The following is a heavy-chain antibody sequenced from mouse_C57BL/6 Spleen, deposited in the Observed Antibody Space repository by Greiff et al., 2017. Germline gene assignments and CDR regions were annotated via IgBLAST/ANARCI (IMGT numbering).Heavy chain of an antibody. CDR1: GYTFTSYT. Sequence: QVHVKQSGAELARPGASVKMSCKASGYTFTSYTMHWVKQRPGQGLEWIGYINPSSGYNKYNQKFKDKATLTADKSSSTAYMQLSSLTAEDSAVYYCARRYYFDYWGQGTTLTVSS. CDR3: ARRYYFDY. V-gene: IGHV1-4*01. CDR2: INPSSGYN. J-gene: IGHJ2*01.